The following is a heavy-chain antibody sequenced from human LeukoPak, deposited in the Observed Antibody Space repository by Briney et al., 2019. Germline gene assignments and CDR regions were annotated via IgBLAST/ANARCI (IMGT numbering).Heavy chain of an antibody. V-gene: IGHV4-59*08. CDR1: GGSISSYY. Sequence: YPSETLSLTCTVSGGSISSYYWSWIRHRPGKGLVWIGYIYYRGSTNYNHSLKSRVTISVDTSKYQFSLKLSSVTAADTAVFYCARGWTHGMDVWGQGTTVTISS. CDR2: IYYRGST. CDR3: ARGWTHGMDV. J-gene: IGHJ6*02. D-gene: IGHD6-19*01.